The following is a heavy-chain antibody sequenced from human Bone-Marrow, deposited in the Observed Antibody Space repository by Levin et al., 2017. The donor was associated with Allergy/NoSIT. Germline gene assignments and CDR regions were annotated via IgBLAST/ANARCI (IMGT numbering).Heavy chain of an antibody. CDR1: GFTFSGAW. CDR3: TTLSSYHIAS. J-gene: IGHJ4*02. CDR2: IKSKYEGETT. V-gene: IGHV3-15*01. D-gene: IGHD2-2*01. Sequence: GESLKISCAVSGFTFSGAWMSWVRQAPGKGLEWIGRIKSKYEGETTDYAPLARERFTISRDDEKKTLYLQIATLKIDDTAVYYCTTLSSYHIASWGQGTRVPVSS.